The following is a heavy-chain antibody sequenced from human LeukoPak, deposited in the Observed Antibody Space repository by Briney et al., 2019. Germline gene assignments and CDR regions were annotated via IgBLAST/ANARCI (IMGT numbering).Heavy chain of an antibody. J-gene: IGHJ4*02. Sequence: PGGSLRLSCAASGFTFSSYGMHWVRQAPGKGLEWVAVISYDGSKKYYADSVKGRFTISRDNSKNTLYLQMNSLRAEDTAVYYCARTVDTVMVTFDYWGQGTRVIVSS. V-gene: IGHV3-30*03. CDR3: ARTVDTVMVTFDY. D-gene: IGHD5-18*01. CDR1: GFTFSSYG. CDR2: ISYDGSKK.